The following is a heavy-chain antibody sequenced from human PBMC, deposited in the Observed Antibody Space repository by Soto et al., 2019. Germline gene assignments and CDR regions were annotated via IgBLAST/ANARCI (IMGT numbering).Heavy chain of an antibody. J-gene: IGHJ6*02. D-gene: IGHD4-4*01. CDR3: ARDPFSVTTSSYYYYYGMDV. Sequence: ASVKVACKGSGYTFTGYYMHWVRQAPGQGLEWMGWINPNSGGTNYAQKFQGWVTMTRDTSISTAYMELSRLRSDDTAVYYCARDPFSVTTSSYYYYYGMDVWGQGTTVTVSS. CDR1: GYTFTGYY. CDR2: INPNSGGT. V-gene: IGHV1-2*04.